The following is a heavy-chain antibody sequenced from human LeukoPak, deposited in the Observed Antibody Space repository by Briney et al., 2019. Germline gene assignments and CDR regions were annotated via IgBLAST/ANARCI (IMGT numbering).Heavy chain of an antibody. V-gene: IGHV1-18*01. CDR3: AREGIAAAYYYYYYYMDV. CDR1: GYTFTSYG. CDR2: ISAYNGNT. J-gene: IGHJ6*03. Sequence: ASEKVSCKASGYTFTSYGISWVRQAPGQGLEWMVWISAYNGNTNYAQKLQGRVTMTTDTSTSTAYMELRSLRSDDTAVYYCAREGIAAAYYYYYYYMDVWGKGTTVTVSS. D-gene: IGHD6-13*01.